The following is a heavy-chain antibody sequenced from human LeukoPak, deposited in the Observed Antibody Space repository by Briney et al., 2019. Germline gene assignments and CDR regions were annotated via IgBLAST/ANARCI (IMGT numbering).Heavy chain of an antibody. Sequence: PSETLSLTCAVYGGSLSGPYWSWIRQPPGKGLEWIGEINHVGSTTYNPSLKSRVTISVDTSKNHFSLKLSSVTAADTAVFYCARGVPSYAYDGSGYYHSSAGYKPWGQGTLVTVSS. J-gene: IGHJ3*01. D-gene: IGHD3-22*01. CDR1: GGSLSGPY. CDR3: ARGVPSYAYDGSGYYHSSAGYKP. CDR2: INHVGST. V-gene: IGHV4-34*01.